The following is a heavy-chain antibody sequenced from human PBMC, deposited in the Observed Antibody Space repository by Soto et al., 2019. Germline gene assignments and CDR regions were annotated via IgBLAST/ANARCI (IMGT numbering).Heavy chain of an antibody. CDR3: ARGPDYSDVPLWDY. J-gene: IGHJ4*02. D-gene: IGHD4-17*01. Sequence: QVQLVQSGAEVRKPGASVRLSCETSGYTFNNYYIHWVRQAPGQGLEWVGIINLRGGTTESARELRGRVTITGDTSTITAYMELSNLRSEDTAVYFCARGPDYSDVPLWDYWGQGTLVTVSS. CDR1: GYTFNNYY. CDR2: INLRGGTT. V-gene: IGHV1-46*02.